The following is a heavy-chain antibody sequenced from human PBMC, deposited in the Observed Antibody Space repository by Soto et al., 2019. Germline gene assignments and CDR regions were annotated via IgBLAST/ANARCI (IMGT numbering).Heavy chain of an antibody. CDR2: ISGSADST. CDR1: GFTFSSFA. Sequence: ESLKISCAASGFTFSSFALNWVRQAPGKGLEWVSIISGSADSTFYADSVKGRFTISRDNSKNMLYLQINSLRAEDTAVYYCAKTRGAMIYAISVYGMDVWGQGTTVTASS. D-gene: IGHD2-8*01. J-gene: IGHJ6*02. V-gene: IGHV3-23*01. CDR3: AKTRGAMIYAISVYGMDV.